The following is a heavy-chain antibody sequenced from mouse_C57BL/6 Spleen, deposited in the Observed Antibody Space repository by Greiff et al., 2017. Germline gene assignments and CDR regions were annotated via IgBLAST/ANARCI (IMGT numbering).Heavy chain of an antibody. CDR1: GYSITSGYY. CDR3: AREEGRDYFDY. Sequence: EVKLMESGPGLVKPSQSLSLTCSVTGYSITSGYYWNWIRQFPGNKLEWMGYISYDGSNNYNPSLKNRISITRDTSKNQFFLKLNSVTTEDTATYYCAREEGRDYFDYWGQGTTLTVSS. CDR2: ISYDGSN. J-gene: IGHJ2*01. D-gene: IGHD3-3*01. V-gene: IGHV3-6*01.